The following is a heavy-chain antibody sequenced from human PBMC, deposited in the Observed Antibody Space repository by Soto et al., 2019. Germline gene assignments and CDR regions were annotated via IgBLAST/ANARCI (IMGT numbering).Heavy chain of an antibody. Sequence: SVKVSCRASGGTFSSYAISWVRQAPGQGLEWMGGIIPIFGTANYAQKFQGRVTITADESTSTAYMELSSLRSEDTAVYYCARDLPGYSYGHGVCWFDPWGQGTLVTVSA. CDR3: ARDLPGYSYGHGVCWFDP. CDR2: IIPIFGTA. J-gene: IGHJ5*02. V-gene: IGHV1-69*13. D-gene: IGHD5-18*01. CDR1: GGTFSSYA.